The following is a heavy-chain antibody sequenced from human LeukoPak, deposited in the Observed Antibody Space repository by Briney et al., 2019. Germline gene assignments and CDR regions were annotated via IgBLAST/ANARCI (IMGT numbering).Heavy chain of an antibody. J-gene: IGHJ6*04. D-gene: IGHD3-10*01. V-gene: IGHV3-30*18. Sequence: GRSLRLSCAASGLTFSSYGMHWVRQAPGKGLEWVAVISYDGSNKYYADSVKGRFTISRDNSKNTLYLQMNSLRAEDTAVYYCAKDGAWFGELYKRYYGMDVWGKGTTVTVSS. CDR3: AKDGAWFGELYKRYYGMDV. CDR2: ISYDGSNK. CDR1: GLTFSSYG.